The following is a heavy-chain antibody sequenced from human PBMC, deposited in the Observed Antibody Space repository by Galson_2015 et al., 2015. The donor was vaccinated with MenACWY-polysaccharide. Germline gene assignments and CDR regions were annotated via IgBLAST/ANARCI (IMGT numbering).Heavy chain of an antibody. CDR1: GFTVSSNY. V-gene: IGHV3-53*04. CDR3: ARGPDPPLPDSGAYGTLAYSSGMDV. J-gene: IGHJ6*04. CDR2: IYSGGST. Sequence: SLRLSCAASGFTVSSNYMSWVRQAPGKGLEWVSVIYSGGSTYYADSVKGRFTISRHNSKNTLYLQMNSLRAEDTAVYYCARGPDPPLPDSGAYGTLAYSSGMDVWGKGPTSPVSS. D-gene: IGHD4-17*01.